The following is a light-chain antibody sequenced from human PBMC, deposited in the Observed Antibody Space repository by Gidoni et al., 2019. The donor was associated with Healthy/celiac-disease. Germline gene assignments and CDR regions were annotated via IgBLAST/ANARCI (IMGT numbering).Light chain of an antibody. J-gene: IGKJ2*04. CDR3: QQSYSNPRCS. CDR2: AAS. V-gene: IGKV1-39*01. CDR1: QSISSY. Sequence: DIQMTQSPSSLSASVGDRVTITCRASQSISSYLNWYQQKPGKAPKLLIYAASSLQSGVPSRFSGSGSGTDFTLTISSLQPEDFATYYCQQSYSNPRCSFGQGTKLEIK.